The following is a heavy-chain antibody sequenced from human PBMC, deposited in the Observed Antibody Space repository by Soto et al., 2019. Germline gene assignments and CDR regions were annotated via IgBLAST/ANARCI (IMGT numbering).Heavy chain of an antibody. J-gene: IGHJ6*02. D-gene: IGHD3-3*01. CDR1: GYTFTSYA. CDR3: ARGDQYYDFWSGYYSPTYYYYGMDV. CDR2: INAGNGNT. V-gene: IGHV1-3*01. Sequence: ASVKVSCKASGYTFTSYAMHWVRQAPGQRLEWMGWINAGNGNTKYSQKFQGRVTITADESTSTAYMELSSLRSEDTAVYYCARGDQYYDFWSGYYSPTYYYYGMDVWGQGTTVTVSS.